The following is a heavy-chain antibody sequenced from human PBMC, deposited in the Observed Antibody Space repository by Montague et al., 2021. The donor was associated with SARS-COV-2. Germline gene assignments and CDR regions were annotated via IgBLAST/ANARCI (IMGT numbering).Heavy chain of an antibody. CDR2: ISSGSSFI. V-gene: IGHV3-21*01. D-gene: IGHD1-26*01. CDR3: ARDRYSNASPDY. J-gene: IGHJ4*02. Sequence: SLRLSCAASGFTFGTSTMIWVRQAPGMGLEWVSSISSGSSFILYADSVKGRFTISRDNAGNSLYLQMDSLRPEDTAVYFCARDRYSNASPDYWGQGTLVTVSS. CDR1: GFTFGTST.